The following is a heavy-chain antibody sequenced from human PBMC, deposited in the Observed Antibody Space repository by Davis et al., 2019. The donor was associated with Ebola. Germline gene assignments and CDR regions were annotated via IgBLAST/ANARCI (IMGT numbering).Heavy chain of an antibody. Sequence: GSLRLSCAASGFTFSSYGMHWVRQAPGKGLEWVAVISYDGSNKYYADSVKGRFTISRDNSKNTLYLQMNSLRAEDTAVYYCAKDGWAYSYSTDYWGQGTLVTVSS. CDR2: ISYDGSNK. D-gene: IGHD5-18*01. V-gene: IGHV3-30*18. J-gene: IGHJ4*02. CDR3: AKDGWAYSYSTDY. CDR1: GFTFSSYG.